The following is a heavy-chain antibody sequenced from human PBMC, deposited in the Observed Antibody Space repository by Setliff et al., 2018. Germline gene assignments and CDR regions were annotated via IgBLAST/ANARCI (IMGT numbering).Heavy chain of an antibody. CDR2: ISSNGGST. D-gene: IGHD3-3*01. Sequence: PGGSLRLSCAASGFTFSSYAMHWVRQAPGKGLEYVSAISSNGGSTYYADSVKGRFTISRDNSKNTLYLQMGSLRGEDMAVYYCARDSATQYDFWSGPQYYYYMDVWGKGTTVTVSS. V-gene: IGHV3-64*02. CDR1: GFTFSSYA. J-gene: IGHJ6*03. CDR3: ARDSATQYDFWSGPQYYYYMDV.